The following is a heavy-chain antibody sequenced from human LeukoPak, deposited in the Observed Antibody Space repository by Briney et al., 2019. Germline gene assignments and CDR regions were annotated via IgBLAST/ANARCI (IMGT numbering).Heavy chain of an antibody. D-gene: IGHD2-2*01. V-gene: IGHV3-7*01. J-gene: IGHJ1*01. CDR3: ATLDSTKSVL. CDR2: VKQDGTEK. CDR1: GFRFGRDR. Sequence: GGSLRLSCVASGFRFGRDRISWVRQAPGKGLEWVACVKQDGTEKNYVVSVWGRFTVSVDNGKNSPYLQMNSLRAEDTAKYYCATLDSTKSVLWGRGTAVIVSS.